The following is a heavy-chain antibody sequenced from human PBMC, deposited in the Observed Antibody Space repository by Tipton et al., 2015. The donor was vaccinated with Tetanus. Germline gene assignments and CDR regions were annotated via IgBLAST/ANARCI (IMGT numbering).Heavy chain of an antibody. CDR1: GGSIISYY. CDR2: VYSSGST. V-gene: IGHV4-4*07. J-gene: IGHJ4*02. D-gene: IGHD3-10*01. CDR3: ARGVWFGPGPRYYFDY. Sequence: TLSLTCTVSGGSIISYYWSWIRQPAGKGLEWIGRVYSSGSTHYNPSLKSRVTMSLDTSKKQFPLSLNSVTAADTAVYFCARGVWFGPGPRYYFDYWGQGTLVTVSS.